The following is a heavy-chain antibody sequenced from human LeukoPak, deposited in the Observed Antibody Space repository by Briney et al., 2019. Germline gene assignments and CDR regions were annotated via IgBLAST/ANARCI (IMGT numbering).Heavy chain of an antibody. CDR1: GGTFNSYA. D-gene: IGHD5-18*01. Sequence: GASVKVSFKASGGTFNSYAISWVRQAPGQGLEWMGGIIPIFGTANYAQKFQGRVTITADESTSTAYMELSSLRSEDTAVYYCARVGGGYSYGYLYYFDYWGQGTLVTVSS. J-gene: IGHJ4*02. CDR3: ARVGGGYSYGYLYYFDY. CDR2: IIPIFGTA. V-gene: IGHV1-69*01.